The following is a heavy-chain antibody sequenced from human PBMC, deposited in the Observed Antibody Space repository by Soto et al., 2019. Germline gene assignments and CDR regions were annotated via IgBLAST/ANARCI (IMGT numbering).Heavy chain of an antibody. J-gene: IGHJ3*02. CDR3: ARGPPPGYSSGWYFFGGFDI. Sequence: QVQLQESGPELVKPSETLSPTCTVSGGSISSYYWSWIRQPPGKGLEWIGYIYYSGSTNYNPSLKSRVTISVDTSKNQFSLKLSSVTAADTAVYYCARGPPPGYSSGWYFFGGFDIWGQGTMVTVSS. V-gene: IGHV4-59*08. CDR1: GGSISSYY. CDR2: IYYSGST. D-gene: IGHD6-19*01.